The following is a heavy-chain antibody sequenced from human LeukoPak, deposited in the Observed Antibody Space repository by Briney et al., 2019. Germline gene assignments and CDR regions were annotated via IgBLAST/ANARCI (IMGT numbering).Heavy chain of an antibody. Sequence: SETLSLTCTVSGGSISSGGYYWSWIRQPPGKGLEWLGYIFHSGSTYYNPSLKSRVTISVDRSKNQFSLKLSSVTAADTAVYYCARGFGGYSSSWPPNYWGQGTLVTVSS. CDR1: GGSISSGGYY. CDR2: IFHSGST. V-gene: IGHV4-30-2*01. J-gene: IGHJ4*02. CDR3: ARGFGGYSSSWPPNY. D-gene: IGHD6-13*01.